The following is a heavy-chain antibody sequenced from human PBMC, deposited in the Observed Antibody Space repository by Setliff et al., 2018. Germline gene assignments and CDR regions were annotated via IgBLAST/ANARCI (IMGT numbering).Heavy chain of an antibody. V-gene: IGHV3-20*04. CDR2: INWAGGTT. CDR3: ARKGWELLYYFDY. D-gene: IGHD1-26*01. Sequence: GGSLRLSCEVSGFTFHDYGMHWVRQTPGKGLEWVSFINWAGGTTSYADSVKGRFTISRDNAKNSLYLQMNSLRAEDTALYYCARKGWELLYYFDYWGQGTLVTVSS. CDR1: GFTFHDYG. J-gene: IGHJ4*02.